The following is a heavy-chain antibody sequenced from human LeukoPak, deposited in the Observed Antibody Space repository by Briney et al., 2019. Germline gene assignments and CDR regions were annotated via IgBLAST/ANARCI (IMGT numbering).Heavy chain of an antibody. V-gene: IGHV3-23*01. J-gene: IGHJ6*03. CDR1: GFTFRSYA. Sequence: GGSLRLSCAASGFTFRSYAMSWVRQAPGKGLEWVSAISGGAGSTYYADSVKGRFTISRDNSKNTLYLQMNSLRAEDTAVYYCAKFEPRVYYYYYMDVWGKGTTVTVSS. CDR3: AKFEPRVYYYYYMDV. CDR2: ISGGAGST.